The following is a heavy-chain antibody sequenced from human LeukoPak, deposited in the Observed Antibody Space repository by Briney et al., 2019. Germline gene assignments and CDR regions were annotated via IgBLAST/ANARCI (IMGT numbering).Heavy chain of an antibody. V-gene: IGHV1-8*01. CDR2: MNPSSGNR. CDR1: GYTFTNYD. CDR3: ARVNCRSTSCRSKFLDY. J-gene: IGHJ4*02. D-gene: IGHD2-2*01. Sequence: GASVKVSCKASGYTFTNYDINWVRQPTGQGLGWMGGMNPSSGNRDYAQKFQDRVTMTRNTSIRTAYMELSSLRSEDTAFYYCARVNCRSTSCRSKFLDYWGQGTLVTVSS.